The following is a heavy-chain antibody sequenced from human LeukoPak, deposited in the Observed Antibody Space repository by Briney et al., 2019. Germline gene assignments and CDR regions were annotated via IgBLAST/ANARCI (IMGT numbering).Heavy chain of an antibody. V-gene: IGHV3-33*01. CDR1: GFTFSRYG. Sequence: PGGSLRLSCAASGFTFSRYGMHWVRQAPGKGLEWVALIWNDGSNEYYADSVKGRFTISRDNSNNTLYLRMNSLRAEDTAVYYCAREGHQWLVRRYLDCWGQGTLVTVSS. CDR2: IWNDGSNE. D-gene: IGHD6-19*01. J-gene: IGHJ4*02. CDR3: AREGHQWLVRRYLDC.